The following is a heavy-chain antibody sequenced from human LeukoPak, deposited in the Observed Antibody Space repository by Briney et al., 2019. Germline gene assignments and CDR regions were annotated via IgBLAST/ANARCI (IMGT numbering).Heavy chain of an antibody. Sequence: SETLSLTCTVSGGSISSYYWSWIRQPPGKGLEWIGYIYYSGSTYYNPSLKSRVTISVDTSKNQFSLRLNSVTAADTAVYYCARVAYDTSSMGVDYWGQGTLVTVSS. CDR1: GGSISSYY. J-gene: IGHJ4*02. CDR3: ARVAYDTSSMGVDY. D-gene: IGHD3-22*01. CDR2: IYYSGST. V-gene: IGHV4-59*01.